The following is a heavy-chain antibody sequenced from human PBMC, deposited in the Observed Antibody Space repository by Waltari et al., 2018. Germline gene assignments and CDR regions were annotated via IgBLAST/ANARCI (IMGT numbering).Heavy chain of an antibody. Sequence: QVQLVQSGAEVKKPGASVKVSCKASGYTFTGYYMHWVRQAPGQGLEWMGWINPNSGGTNYAQKFQGRVTMTRDTSISTAYMELSRLRSDDTAVYYCARERRGYWANYYYYYMDVWGKGTTVTISS. CDR1: GYTFTGYY. CDR3: ARERRGYWANYYYYYMDV. J-gene: IGHJ6*03. D-gene: IGHD1-26*01. V-gene: IGHV1-2*02. CDR2: INPNSGGT.